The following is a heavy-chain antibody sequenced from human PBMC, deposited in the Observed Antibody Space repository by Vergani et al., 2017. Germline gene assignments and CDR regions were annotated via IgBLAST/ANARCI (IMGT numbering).Heavy chain of an antibody. Sequence: QVQLQESGPGLVKPSQTLSLTCSVSGDSISSGVYYWNWIRQHPGKGLEWIGYIYSTGSTHHNPSLRRRINVSVDTSKNQFSLKLNSVTAADTAMYYCARMWCYDDGDAFRIGYFDAWGPGILVTVSS. V-gene: IGHV4-31*03. CDR2: IYSTGST. CDR3: ARMWCYDDGDAFRIGYFDA. J-gene: IGHJ4*02. D-gene: IGHD4/OR15-4a*01. CDR1: GDSISSGVYY.